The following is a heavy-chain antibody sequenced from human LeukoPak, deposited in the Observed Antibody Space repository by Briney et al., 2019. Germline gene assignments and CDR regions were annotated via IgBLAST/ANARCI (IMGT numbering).Heavy chain of an antibody. Sequence: GASVKVSCKASGYTFTGYYMHWVRQAPGQGLEWMGWINPNSGDTNYAQKFQGRVTMTRDTSISTAYMELSRLRSDDTAVYYCARYPPGYGDYSLWYLELWGRGTLVTVSS. J-gene: IGHJ2*01. D-gene: IGHD4-17*01. CDR2: INPNSGDT. V-gene: IGHV1-2*02. CDR3: ARYPPGYGDYSLWYLEL. CDR1: GYTFTGYY.